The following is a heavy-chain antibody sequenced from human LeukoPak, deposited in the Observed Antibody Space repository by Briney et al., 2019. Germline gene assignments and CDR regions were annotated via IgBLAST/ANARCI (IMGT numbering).Heavy chain of an antibody. CDR1: GFTFSSYA. CDR3: AKSITMIVVVMAA. CDR2: ISGSGGRT. J-gene: IGHJ5*02. D-gene: IGHD3-22*01. V-gene: IGHV3-23*01. Sequence: GGSLRLSCVASGFTFSSYAMSWVRQAPGKGLEWVSAISGSGGRTYYADSVKGRFTISRDNSKNTLYLQMNSLRAEDTAAYYCAKSITMIVVVMAAWGQGTLVTVSS.